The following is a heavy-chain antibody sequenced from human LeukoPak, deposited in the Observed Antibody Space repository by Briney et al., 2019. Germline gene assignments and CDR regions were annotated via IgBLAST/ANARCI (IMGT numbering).Heavy chain of an antibody. J-gene: IGHJ5*02. CDR2: IIPIFGTA. CDR1: GGTFSSYA. V-gene: IGHV1-69*05. D-gene: IGHD3/OR15-3a*01. CDR3: ARERDYNWFDP. Sequence: ASVKVSXKASGGTFSSYAISWVRQAPGQGLEWMGRIIPIFGTANYAQKFQGRVTITTDESTSTAYMELRSLRSEDTAVYYCARERDYNWFDPWGQGTLVTVSS.